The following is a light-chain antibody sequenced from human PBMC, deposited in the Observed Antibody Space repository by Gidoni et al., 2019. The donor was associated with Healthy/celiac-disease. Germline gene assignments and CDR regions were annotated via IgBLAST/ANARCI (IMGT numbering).Light chain of an antibody. CDR2: GAS. J-gene: IGKJ1*01. CDR3: QQYNNWPQT. Sequence: EIVMTPSPATLSVSPGESATLSCRASQSVSSNLAWYQQKPGQAPRLLIYGASTRATGIPARFSGSGSGTEFTLTISSLQSEDFAVYYCQQYNNWPQTFXQXTKVEIK. CDR1: QSVSSN. V-gene: IGKV3-15*01.